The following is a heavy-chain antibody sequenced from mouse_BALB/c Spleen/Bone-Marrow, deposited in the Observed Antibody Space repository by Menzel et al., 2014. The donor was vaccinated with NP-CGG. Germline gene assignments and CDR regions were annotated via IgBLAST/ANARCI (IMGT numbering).Heavy chain of an antibody. Sequence: QVHVKQSGAELVRPGTSVKVSCKASGYAFTNYLIVWVKQRPGQGLEWIGMINPGSGGTNYNEKFKGKATLTADKSSSTAYMQLSSLTSDDSAVYFCARDWLLLFAYWGQGTLVTVST. CDR3: ARDWLLLFAY. V-gene: IGHV1-54*01. D-gene: IGHD2-3*01. J-gene: IGHJ3*01. CDR2: INPGSGGT. CDR1: GYAFTNYL.